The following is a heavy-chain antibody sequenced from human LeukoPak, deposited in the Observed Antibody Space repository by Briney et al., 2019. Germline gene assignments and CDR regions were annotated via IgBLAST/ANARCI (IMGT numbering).Heavy chain of an antibody. J-gene: IGHJ4*02. CDR1: GGTFSSYA. Sequence: GASVKVSCKASGGTFSSYAISWVRQAPGQGLEWMGGIIPIFGTANYAQKFQGRVTITTDESTSTAYMELSSLRSEDTAVYCCAREMGDCSSTSCSYYFDYWGQGTLVTVSS. CDR3: AREMGDCSSTSCSYYFDY. CDR2: IIPIFGTA. V-gene: IGHV1-69*05. D-gene: IGHD2-2*01.